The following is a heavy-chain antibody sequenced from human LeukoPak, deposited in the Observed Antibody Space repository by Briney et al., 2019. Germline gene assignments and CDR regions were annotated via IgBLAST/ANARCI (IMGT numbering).Heavy chain of an antibody. J-gene: IGHJ4*02. D-gene: IGHD6-13*01. Sequence: GGSLRLSCAASGFMLSSCAMIWVRQAPGKGLEWVSAIGADGVTYYADSVRGRFTISRDNSKNTLYLQMNSLRAEDTAVYYCAREATAAGHSGLFDYWGQGTLVTVSS. CDR1: GFMLSSCA. CDR3: AREATAAGHSGLFDY. V-gene: IGHV3-23*01. CDR2: IGADGVT.